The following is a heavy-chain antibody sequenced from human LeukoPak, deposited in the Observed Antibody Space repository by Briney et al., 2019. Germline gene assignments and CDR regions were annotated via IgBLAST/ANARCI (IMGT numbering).Heavy chain of an antibody. CDR2: IYTSGST. Sequence: PSKTLSLTCTVSGGSISSGSYYWSWIRQPAGKGLEWIGRIYTSGSTNYNPSLKSRVTISVDRSKNQFSLKLSSVAAADTAVYYCARSSFHQQLVQLAFDIWGQGTMVTVSS. D-gene: IGHD6-13*01. V-gene: IGHV4-61*02. CDR1: GGSISSGSYY. J-gene: IGHJ3*02. CDR3: ARSSFHQQLVQLAFDI.